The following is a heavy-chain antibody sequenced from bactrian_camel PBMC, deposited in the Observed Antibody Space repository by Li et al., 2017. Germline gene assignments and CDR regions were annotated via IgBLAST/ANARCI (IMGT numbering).Heavy chain of an antibody. CDR2: IAPATGTT. V-gene: IGHV3S54*01. CDR1: GSGYISGTAC. J-gene: IGHJ4*01. CDR3: AADHGWCGSRPLQREFRN. D-gene: IGHD2*01. Sequence: VQLVESGGGSVQAGGSLTLSCAASGSGYISGTACMGWFRQVTGKEREGVAAIAPATGTTFYSDSVKGRFTISHVNANNTLHLKMNSLKPEDTAVYYCAADHGWCGSRPLQREFRNWGQGTQVTVS.